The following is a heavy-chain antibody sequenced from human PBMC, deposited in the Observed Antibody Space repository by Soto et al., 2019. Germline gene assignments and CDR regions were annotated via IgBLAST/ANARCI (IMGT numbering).Heavy chain of an antibody. Sequence: EVQLLESGGGLVQPGGSLRLSCAASGFTFSSYAMSWVRQAPGKGREWVSVISGSGDSTYYADSVRGRFTISRDNSKNTLYLQINSLRAEDTAVYYCAKDRDGAAAGPTKFYGMDVWGQGTTVTVSS. CDR3: AKDRDGAAAGPTKFYGMDV. CDR1: GFTFSSYA. V-gene: IGHV3-23*01. D-gene: IGHD6-13*01. J-gene: IGHJ6*02. CDR2: ISGSGDST.